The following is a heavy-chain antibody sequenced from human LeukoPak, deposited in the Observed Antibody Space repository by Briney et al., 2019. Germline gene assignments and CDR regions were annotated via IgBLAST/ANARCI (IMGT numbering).Heavy chain of an antibody. D-gene: IGHD3-10*01. CDR1: GFTSSSYG. CDR3: ARDGNPWFGELWTYGMDV. V-gene: IGHV3-33*01. Sequence: GGSLRLSCAASGFTSSSYGMHWVRQAPGKGLEWVAVIWYDGSNKYYADSVKGRFTISRDNSKNTLYLQMNSLRAEDTAVYYCARDGNPWFGELWTYGMDVWGQGTTVTVSS. CDR2: IWYDGSNK. J-gene: IGHJ6*02.